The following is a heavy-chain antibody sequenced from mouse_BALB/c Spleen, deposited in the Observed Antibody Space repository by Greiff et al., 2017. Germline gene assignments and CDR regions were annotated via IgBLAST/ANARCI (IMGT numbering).Heavy chain of an antibody. CDR2: ISSGSSTI. V-gene: IGHV5-17*02. J-gene: IGHJ3*01. CDR1: GFTFSSFG. Sequence: EVKLMASGGGLVQPGGSRKLSCAASGFTFSSFGMHWVRQAPEKGLEWVAYISSGSSTIYYADTVKGRFTISRDNPKNTLFLQMTSLRSEDTAMYYCARMITFAYWGQGTLVTVSA. D-gene: IGHD2-4*01. CDR3: ARMITFAY.